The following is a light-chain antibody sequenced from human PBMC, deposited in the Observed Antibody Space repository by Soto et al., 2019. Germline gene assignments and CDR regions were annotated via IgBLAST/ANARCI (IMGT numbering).Light chain of an antibody. CDR2: EVS. V-gene: IGLV2-14*01. CDR3: GSYAGSSNV. Sequence: QSALAQPSSVSGSPGQSITISCTGTSTDVGGYNYVSWYQHHPGKGPKLIIYEVSNRPSGVSDRFSGSKSGNKASLIISNLEAEDEPDYYCGSYAGSSNVFGTGTKVTVL. J-gene: IGLJ1*01. CDR1: STDVGGYNY.